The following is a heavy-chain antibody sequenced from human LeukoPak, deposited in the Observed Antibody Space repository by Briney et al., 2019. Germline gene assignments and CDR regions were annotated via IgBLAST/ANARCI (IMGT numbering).Heavy chain of an antibody. CDR2: INPNSGGT. CDR3: ARRYYYDSSGYSPDAFDI. V-gene: IGHV1-2*06. Sequence: GASVKVSCKASGYTFTGYYMHWVRQAPGQGLEWMGRINPNSGGTNYAQKFQGRVTMTRDTSISTAYMELSRLRSDDTAVCYCARRYYYDSSGYSPDAFDIWGQGTMVTVSS. J-gene: IGHJ3*02. CDR1: GYTFTGYY. D-gene: IGHD3-22*01.